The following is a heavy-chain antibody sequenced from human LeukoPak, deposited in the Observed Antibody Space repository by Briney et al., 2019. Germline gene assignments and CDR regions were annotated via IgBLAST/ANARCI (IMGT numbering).Heavy chain of an antibody. Sequence: PGGSLRLSCAASGLTFSSYAMSWVRQAPGKGLEWVSEISSSGGNTYYGDSVKGRFTISRDNAKNTLYLQMNSLRAEDTAVYYCARGAYYYEDWGQGTLVTVSS. CDR3: ARGAYYYED. J-gene: IGHJ4*02. CDR2: ISSSGGNT. D-gene: IGHD3-22*01. V-gene: IGHV3-23*01. CDR1: GLTFSSYA.